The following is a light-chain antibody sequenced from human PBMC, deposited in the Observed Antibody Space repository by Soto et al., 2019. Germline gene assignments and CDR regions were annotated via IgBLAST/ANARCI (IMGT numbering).Light chain of an antibody. Sequence: QSLLTQPASVSGSPGQSITISCTGTSSDVGGYNYVCWFQQHPGKAPKLMIYDVGNRPSGVSNRFSGSKSGNTASLTISGLQAEDEADYYCSSYTSSSTHVVFGGGTKLTVL. V-gene: IGLV2-14*01. J-gene: IGLJ2*01. CDR3: SSYTSSSTHVV. CDR2: DVG. CDR1: SSDVGGYNY.